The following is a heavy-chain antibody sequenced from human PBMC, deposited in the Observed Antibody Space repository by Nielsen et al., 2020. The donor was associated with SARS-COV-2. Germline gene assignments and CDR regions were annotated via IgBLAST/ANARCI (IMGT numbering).Heavy chain of an antibody. Sequence: SETLSLTCAVSGDSVSSNDWWTWVRQSPGKGLEWIGEIHHTGGTNFNPSLKSRVTISVDTSKSQFFLKLSSVIAADTAVYYCANWGHAFDIWGQGTMVTVSS. D-gene: IGHD3-16*01. J-gene: IGHJ3*02. CDR1: GDSVSSNDW. CDR3: ANWGHAFDI. V-gene: IGHV4-4*02. CDR2: IHHTGGT.